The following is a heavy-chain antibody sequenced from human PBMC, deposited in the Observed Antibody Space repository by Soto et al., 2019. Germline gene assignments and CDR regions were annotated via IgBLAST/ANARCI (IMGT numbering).Heavy chain of an antibody. CDR2: IKQDGSEK. CDR1: GFPFSSYW. CDR3: ARVKGRIEGGCYTSWDR. V-gene: IGHV3-7*05. Sequence: GGSLRLSGAPSGFPFSSYWMSWVRQAPGKGQEWVANIKQDGSEKYYVDSVKGRFTISRDHAHSALELQMNSHRAGDSTVYYCARVKGRIEGGCYTSWDRWGQRT. D-gene: IGHD2-15*01. J-gene: IGHJ4*02.